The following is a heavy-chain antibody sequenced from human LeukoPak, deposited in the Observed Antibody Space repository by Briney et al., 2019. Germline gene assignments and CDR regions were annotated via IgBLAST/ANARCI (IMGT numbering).Heavy chain of an antibody. CDR3: AKYEINNVGGY. J-gene: IGHJ4*02. CDR2: ISGSGGST. CDR1: GFTFSSYA. D-gene: IGHD3-9*01. Sequence: GGSLRLSCAASGFTFSSYAMSWVRQAPGRGLEWVSAISGSGGSTYYADSVKGRFTISRDNSTNTLYLQMNSLRAEDTAVYYCAKYEINNVGGYWGQGTLVTVSS. V-gene: IGHV3-23*01.